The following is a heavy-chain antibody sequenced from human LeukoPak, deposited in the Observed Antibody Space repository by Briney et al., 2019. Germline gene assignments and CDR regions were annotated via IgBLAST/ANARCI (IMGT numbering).Heavy chain of an antibody. CDR3: ARVGQRKRSVAAPRYYYYYMDV. V-gene: IGHV4-61*02. CDR2: IYTSGST. J-gene: IGHJ6*03. D-gene: IGHD6-19*01. Sequence: PSQTLSLTCTVSGGSISSGSYYWRWIRQPAGKGLEWIRRIYTSGSTNYNPSLKSRVTISVDTSKNQFSLKLSSVTAADTAVYYCARVGQRKRSVAAPRYYYYYMDVWGKGTTVTVSS. CDR1: GGSISSGSYY.